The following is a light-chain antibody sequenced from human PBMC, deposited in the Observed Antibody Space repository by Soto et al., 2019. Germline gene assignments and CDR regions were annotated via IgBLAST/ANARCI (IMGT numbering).Light chain of an antibody. J-gene: IGKJ1*01. V-gene: IGKV1-27*01. Sequence: QMTQSPSSLSASLGDRVTITCRASQGIREYVAWYQQKPGKVPKLLIYGASTLQSGVPSRFSGGGSGTDSPLTISSLQPEDLGTYYCQAFNSAPRPFGQGTKVEVK. CDR2: GAS. CDR3: QAFNSAPRP. CDR1: QGIREY.